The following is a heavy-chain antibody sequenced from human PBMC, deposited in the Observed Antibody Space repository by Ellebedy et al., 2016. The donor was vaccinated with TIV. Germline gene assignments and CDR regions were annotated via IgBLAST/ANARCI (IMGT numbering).Heavy chain of an antibody. CDR1: GGSISSYY. CDR2: IDYSGST. D-gene: IGHD3-10*01. Sequence: MPSETLSLTCTVSGGSISSYYWSWVRQLPGKGLEWIGYIDYSGSTNYNTSLKSRVTISVDTSKNQFSLKLSSVTAADTAVYYCARDGRSMVRGVVILEDGMDVWGQGTAVTVSS. CDR3: ARDGRSMVRGVVILEDGMDV. V-gene: IGHV4-59*12. J-gene: IGHJ6*02.